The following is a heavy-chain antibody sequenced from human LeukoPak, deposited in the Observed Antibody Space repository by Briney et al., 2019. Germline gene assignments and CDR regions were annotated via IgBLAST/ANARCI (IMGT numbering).Heavy chain of an antibody. CDR3: ARLSPEGD. D-gene: IGHD1-14*01. CDR2: IWYDGSNK. V-gene: IGHV3-33*01. CDR1: VFTFSSYV. J-gene: IGHJ4*02. Sequence: GGALRLSCAASVFTFSSYVMHWVRQAPGKGLEWVAVIWYDGSNKYYADSVKGRFTISRDNSKNTLYLQMNSLRAEDTAVYYCARLSPEGDWGQGTLVTVSS.